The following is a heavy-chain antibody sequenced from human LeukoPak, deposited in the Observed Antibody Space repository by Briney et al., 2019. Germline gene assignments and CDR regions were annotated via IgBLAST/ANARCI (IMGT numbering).Heavy chain of an antibody. D-gene: IGHD3-22*01. Sequence: SETLSLTCAVYGGSFSGYYWSWIRQPPGKGLEWIGEINHSGSTNYNPSLKRRVTISVDTSKNQFSLKLSSVTAADTAVYYCARGVGSGYTDDWGQRTLVTVSS. J-gene: IGHJ4*02. CDR3: ARGVGSGYTDD. V-gene: IGHV4-34*01. CDR2: INHSGST. CDR1: GGSFSGYY.